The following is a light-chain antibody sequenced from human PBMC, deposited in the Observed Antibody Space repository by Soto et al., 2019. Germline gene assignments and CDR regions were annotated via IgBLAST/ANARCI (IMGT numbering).Light chain of an antibody. V-gene: IGLV1-44*01. CDR2: SNN. CDR3: AAWHDSLNGRV. CDR1: SSNIGSNT. J-gene: IGLJ2*01. Sequence: QSVLTQPLSASGTPGQRVTISCSGSSSNIGSNTVNWYQQLPGTAPKLLIYSNNQRPSGVTDRFSDSKSGTSASLAISGLQSEDEADYYCAAWHDSLNGRVFRGGTKLNVL.